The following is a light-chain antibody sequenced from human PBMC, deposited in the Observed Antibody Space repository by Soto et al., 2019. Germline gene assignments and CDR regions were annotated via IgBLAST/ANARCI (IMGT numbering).Light chain of an antibody. CDR3: QQYGSSPEYT. V-gene: IGKV3-20*01. CDR2: GAS. CDR1: QSGSSSY. Sequence: EMVLTQSPGTLSLSPGEIDTLSCRARQSGSSSYLAWYQQKPGQAPRLLIYGASSRATRIPDRFSGIGSGTDFTLTISRLEPEDFAVYYCQQYGSSPEYTFGQGTKREIK. J-gene: IGKJ2*01.